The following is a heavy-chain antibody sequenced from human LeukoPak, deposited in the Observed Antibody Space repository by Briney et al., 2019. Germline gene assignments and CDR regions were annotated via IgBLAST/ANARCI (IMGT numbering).Heavy chain of an antibody. J-gene: IGHJ4*02. CDR3: AKDRNRIVGASDY. CDR2: IKQGGGEM. D-gene: IGHD1-26*01. Sequence: GGSLRLSCAASGFTVSTNYMNWVRQTPGKGLEWVGTIKQGGGEMYYVDSVKGRFTISRDNSKNTLYLQMNSLRAEDTAVYYCAKDRNRIVGASDYWGQGTLVTVSS. CDR1: GFTVSTNY. V-gene: IGHV3-7*03.